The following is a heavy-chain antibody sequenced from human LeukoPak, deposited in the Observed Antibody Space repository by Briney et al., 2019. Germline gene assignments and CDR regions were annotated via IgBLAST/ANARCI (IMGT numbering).Heavy chain of an antibody. D-gene: IGHD2-15*01. CDR1: GFTFSSYA. J-gene: IGHJ6*02. CDR2: ISYDGSNK. V-gene: IGHV3-30-3*01. CDR3: ARDLIYCSGGSCYSANYYYYGMDV. Sequence: PGGSLRLSCAASGFTFSSYAVHWVRQAPGKGLEWVAVISYDGSNKYYADSVKGRFTISRDNSKNTLYLQMNSLRAEDTAVYYCARDLIYCSGGSCYSANYYYYGMDVWGQGTTVTVSS.